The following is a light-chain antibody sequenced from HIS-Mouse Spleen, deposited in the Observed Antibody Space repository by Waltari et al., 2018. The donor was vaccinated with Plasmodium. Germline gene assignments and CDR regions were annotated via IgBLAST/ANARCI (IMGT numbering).Light chain of an antibody. V-gene: IGLV2-8*01. CDR3: SSYAGSNNLV. CDR2: EVS. J-gene: IGLJ2*01. CDR1: TSDSGGFNL. Sequence: QSALTQPPSASGSPGQSVTIPCHGTTSDSGGFNLVHCYQQPPGKAPKLMIYEVSTRPSGVPDRFSGSKSGNTASLTVSGLQAEDEADYYCSSYAGSNNLVFGGGTKLTVL.